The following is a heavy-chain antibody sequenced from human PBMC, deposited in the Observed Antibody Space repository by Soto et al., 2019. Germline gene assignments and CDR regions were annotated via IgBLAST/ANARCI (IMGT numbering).Heavy chain of an antibody. CDR2: IYYSGIT. CDR1: GGSISSYY. CDR3: ARTLCFGEPPPLYYYGMDV. J-gene: IGHJ6*02. D-gene: IGHD3-10*01. Sequence: PSETLSLTCTVSGGSISSYYWSWIRQPPGKGLEWIGYIYYSGITNYNPSLKSRVTISVDTSKNQFSLKLSSVTAADTAVYYCARTLCFGEPPPLYYYGMDVWGQGTTVTVSS. V-gene: IGHV4-59*01.